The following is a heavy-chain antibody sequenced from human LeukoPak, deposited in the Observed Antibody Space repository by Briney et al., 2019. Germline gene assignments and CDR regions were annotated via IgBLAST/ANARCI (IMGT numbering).Heavy chain of an antibody. D-gene: IGHD1-14*01. CDR3: ARNKPFDY. CDR1: GYSFTSYW. J-gene: IGHJ4*02. Sequence: KYGESLKISCKGSGYSFTSYWIGLVRQMPGKGLEWMGIIYPGDSDTRSNPSFQGQVTISADKSISTAYLQWSSLEASDTAMYFCARNKPFDYWGQGTLVTVSS. V-gene: IGHV5-51*01. CDR2: IYPGDSDT.